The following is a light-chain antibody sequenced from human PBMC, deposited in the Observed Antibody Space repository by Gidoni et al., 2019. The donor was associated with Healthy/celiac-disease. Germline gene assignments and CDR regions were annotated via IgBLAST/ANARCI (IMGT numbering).Light chain of an antibody. Sequence: QAVLTQPSSLSASPGASASLTCTLRSGINVDAYRIYWYQQKPGSPPQHLLRYKSDSDKQQGAGVPSRFSGSKDASANAGILLISGLQSEDEADYYCMIWHSSAVIFGGGTKLTVL. CDR2: YKSDSDK. J-gene: IGLJ2*01. V-gene: IGLV5-45*03. CDR3: MIWHSSAVI. CDR1: SGINVDAYR.